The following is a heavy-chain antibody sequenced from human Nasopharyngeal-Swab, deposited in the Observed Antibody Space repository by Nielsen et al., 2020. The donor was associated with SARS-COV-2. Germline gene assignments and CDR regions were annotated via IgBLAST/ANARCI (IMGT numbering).Heavy chain of an antibody. CDR1: GFTSSRYW. V-gene: IGHV3-74*01. Sequence: GGSLRPSCAASGFTSSRYWMHWVRQVPGKGLVWVSRIDTDGSTTDHADSVKGRFTISRDNAKNTLYLQMNNLRAEDTALYYCARDVAGADSAWGQGTLVTVSS. CDR3: ARDVAGADSA. J-gene: IGHJ5*02. D-gene: IGHD2-21*01. CDR2: IDTDGSTT.